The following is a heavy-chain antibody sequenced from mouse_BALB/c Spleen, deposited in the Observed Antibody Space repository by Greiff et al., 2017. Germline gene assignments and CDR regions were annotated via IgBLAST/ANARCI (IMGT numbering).Heavy chain of an antibody. J-gene: IGHJ4*01. V-gene: IGHV14-3*02. CDR3: ARGITTGSYAMDY. CDR2: IDPANGNT. Sequence: EVQVVESGAELVKPGASVKLSCTASGFNIKDTYMHWVKQRPEQGLEWIGRIDPANGNTKYDPKFQGKATITADTSSNTAYLQLSSLTSEDTAVYYCARGITTGSYAMDYWGQGTSVTVSS. D-gene: IGHD2-4*01. CDR1: GFNIKDTY.